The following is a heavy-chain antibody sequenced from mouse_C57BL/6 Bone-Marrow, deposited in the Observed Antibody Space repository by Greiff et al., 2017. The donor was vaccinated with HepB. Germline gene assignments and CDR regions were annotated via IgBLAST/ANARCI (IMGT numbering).Heavy chain of an antibody. CDR3: ARRADYFDY. J-gene: IGHJ2*01. V-gene: IGHV1-59*01. CDR2: IDPSDSYT. CDR1: GYTFTSYW. D-gene: IGHD3-3*01. Sequence: VQLQQPGAELVRPGTSVKLSCKASGYTFTSYWMHWVKQRPGQGLEWIGVIDPSDSYTNYNQKFKGKATLTVDTSSSTAYMQLSGLTSEDSAVYYCARRADYFDYWGQGTTLTVSS.